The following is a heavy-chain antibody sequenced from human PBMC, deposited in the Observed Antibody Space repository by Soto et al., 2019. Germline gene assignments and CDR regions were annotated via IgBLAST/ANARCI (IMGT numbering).Heavy chain of an antibody. CDR3: AKAGSANYYYYGMDV. Sequence: SLRLSCAASGFTFSSYAMSWVRQAPGKGLEWVSAISGSGGSTYYADSVKGRFTISRDNSKNTLYLQMNSLRAEDTAVYYCAKAGSANYYYYGMDVWGQGTTVTVSS. CDR1: GFTFSSYA. J-gene: IGHJ6*02. CDR2: ISGSGGST. D-gene: IGHD2-15*01. V-gene: IGHV3-23*01.